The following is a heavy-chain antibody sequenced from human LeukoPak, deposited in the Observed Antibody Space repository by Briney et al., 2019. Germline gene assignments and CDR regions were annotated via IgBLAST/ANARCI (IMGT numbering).Heavy chain of an antibody. CDR3: ASSFLEWLAPFDY. CDR1: GGTFSSYA. V-gene: IGHV1-69*01. J-gene: IGHJ4*02. D-gene: IGHD3-3*01. Sequence: SVKVSCKASGGTFSSYAISWVRQAPGQGLEWMGGIIPIFGTANYAQKFQGRVTITADESTSTAYMELSSLRSEDTAVYYCASSFLEWLAPFDYWGQGTLVTVSS. CDR2: IIPIFGTA.